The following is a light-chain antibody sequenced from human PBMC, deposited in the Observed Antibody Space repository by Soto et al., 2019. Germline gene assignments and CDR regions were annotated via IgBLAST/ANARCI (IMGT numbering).Light chain of an antibody. CDR3: QQYCSSSYT. V-gene: IGKV3-20*01. CDR1: QSFSSSY. J-gene: IGKJ2*01. Sequence: EIVLTQSPGTLSLSPGEGATLSCRTSQSFSSSYLAWYQQKPGQAPRLLIYGDSSRAAGIPDRFSGSGSGTHFNLTLSSLEHEDFAVYYCQQYCSSSYTFGQGTKREIK. CDR2: GDS.